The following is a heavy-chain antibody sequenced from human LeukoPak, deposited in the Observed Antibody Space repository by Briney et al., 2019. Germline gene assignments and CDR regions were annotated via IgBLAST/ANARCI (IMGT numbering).Heavy chain of an antibody. Sequence: GGSLRLSCAASGITFSNYWMSWVRQAPGKGLEWVANIKRDGSEKYYVDSVKGRFTISRENAKKSLYLQMNRLRADDTAVYYCATRSATPMIADGSEGAFDIWGQGTMVTVSS. J-gene: IGHJ3*02. CDR3: ATRSATPMIADGSEGAFDI. CDR1: GITFSNYW. CDR2: IKRDGSEK. V-gene: IGHV3-7*01. D-gene: IGHD3-22*01.